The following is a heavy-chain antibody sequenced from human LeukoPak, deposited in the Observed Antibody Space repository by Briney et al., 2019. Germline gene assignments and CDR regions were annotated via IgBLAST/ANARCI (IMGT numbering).Heavy chain of an antibody. Sequence: GGSLRLSCAASGFTFSDYYMSWIRQAPGKGLEWVSYISSSGSTIYYADSVKVRFTISRDNAKNSLYLQMNSLRAEDTAVYYCARDRATTPSDYWGQGTLVTVSS. CDR3: ARDRATTPSDY. CDR1: GFTFSDYY. CDR2: ISSSGSTI. V-gene: IGHV3-11*04. J-gene: IGHJ4*02. D-gene: IGHD4-11*01.